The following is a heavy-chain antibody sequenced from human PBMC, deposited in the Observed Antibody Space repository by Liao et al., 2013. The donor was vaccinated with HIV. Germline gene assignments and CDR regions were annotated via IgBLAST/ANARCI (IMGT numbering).Heavy chain of an antibody. CDR3: ARDLNYNSMTVFDI. D-gene: IGHD2/OR15-2a*01. J-gene: IGHJ3*02. CDR2: IYYSGSS. V-gene: IGHV4-30-4*08. Sequence: QVQLQESGPGLVKPSQTLSLTCTVSGGSISSGDYYWSWIRQSPGKGLEWIGYIYYSGSSYYNPSLRRRITTSVDTSKNQFSLRLSSVTAADTAVYYCARDLNYNSMTVFDIWGQGTMVTVSS. CDR1: GGSISSGDYY.